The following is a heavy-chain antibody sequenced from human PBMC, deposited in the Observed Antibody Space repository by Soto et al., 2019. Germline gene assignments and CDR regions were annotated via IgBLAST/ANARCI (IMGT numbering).Heavy chain of an antibody. CDR1: GYTFTGYY. Sequence: ASVKVSCKASGYTFTGYYMHWVRQAPGQGLEWMGWISAYNGNTNYAQKLQGRVTMTTDTSTSTAYMELRSLRSDDTAVYYCAKGASIDYWGQGTLVTVSS. D-gene: IGHD3-16*01. V-gene: IGHV1-18*04. CDR2: ISAYNGNT. J-gene: IGHJ4*02. CDR3: AKGASIDY.